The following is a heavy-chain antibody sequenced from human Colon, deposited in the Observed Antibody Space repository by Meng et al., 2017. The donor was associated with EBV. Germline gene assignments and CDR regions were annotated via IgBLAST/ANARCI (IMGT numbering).Heavy chain of an antibody. CDR2: IYYSGST. J-gene: IGHJ4*02. CDR1: GRCVSSGGYY. V-gene: IGHV4-31*03. D-gene: IGHD6-19*01. CDR3: AKGSSGWDYFDY. Sequence: QTPLPDSGPCMVKRVQHLHTTCTVPGRCVSSGGYYWNWIRQHPGKGLERFGHIYYSGSTFCNPSLKRRVIISIDTAKNQFSLNRRSVNAAEKDVYYCAKGSSGWDYFDYWGQGTLVTVSS.